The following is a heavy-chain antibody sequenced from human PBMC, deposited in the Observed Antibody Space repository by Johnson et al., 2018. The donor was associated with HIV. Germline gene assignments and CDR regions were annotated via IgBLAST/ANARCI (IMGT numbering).Heavy chain of an antibody. CDR3: ERVLADGWFSYDVLDV. Sequence: VQLVESGGGLVQPGGSLRLSCAGSGFTFSDHAMGWVRQAPGKGLEWVANIKQDGSEKYYVDSVKGRFTISRDNAKNSLFLEMNSLRAEDSAVYYCERVLADGWFSYDVLDVWGQGTMVTVSS. D-gene: IGHD6-19*01. CDR1: GFTFSDHA. J-gene: IGHJ3*01. V-gene: IGHV3-7*03. CDR2: IKQDGSEK.